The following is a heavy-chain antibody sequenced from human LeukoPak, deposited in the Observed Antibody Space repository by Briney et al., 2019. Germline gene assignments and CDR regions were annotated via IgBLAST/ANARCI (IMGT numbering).Heavy chain of an antibody. Sequence: SETLSLTCTVSGGSISSYYWSWIRQPPGKGLEWIGYIYYIGSTNYNPSLKSRVTISVDTSKNQFSLKLSSVAAADTAVYFCARDSEPRGYSGYDYVGNWFDPWGQGTLVTVSS. CDR1: GGSISSYY. J-gene: IGHJ5*02. CDR2: IYYIGST. CDR3: ARDSEPRGYSGYDYVGNWFDP. D-gene: IGHD5-12*01. V-gene: IGHV4-59*01.